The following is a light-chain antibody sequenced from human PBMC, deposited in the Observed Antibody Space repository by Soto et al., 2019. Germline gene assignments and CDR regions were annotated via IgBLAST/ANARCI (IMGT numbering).Light chain of an antibody. CDR3: CSYAGSSTSYVV. Sequence: ALTQPASVSGSPGQSITISCTGTSSDVGSYNLVSWYQQHPGKAPKLMIYEVSKRPSGVSNRFSGSKSGNTASLTISGLQAEDEADYYCCSYAGSSTSYVVFGGGTKLTVL. V-gene: IGLV2-23*02. CDR1: SSDVGSYNL. CDR2: EVS. J-gene: IGLJ2*01.